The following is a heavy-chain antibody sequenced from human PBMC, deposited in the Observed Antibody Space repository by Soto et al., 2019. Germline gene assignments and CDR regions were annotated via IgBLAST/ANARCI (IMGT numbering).Heavy chain of an antibody. V-gene: IGHV1-3*01. CDR1: GYTLTRYT. CDR2: INPDNGNT. CDR3: ARGIATGQLDP. J-gene: IGHJ5*02. Sequence: ASVKVSCKGSGYTLTRYTMNCVRQAPGQRLEWMGWINPDNGNTKSSQKFQDRVIITRDTSASTAYMDLSSLRSEDTAVYYCARGIATGQLDPWGQGTLVTVSS. D-gene: IGHD2-15*01.